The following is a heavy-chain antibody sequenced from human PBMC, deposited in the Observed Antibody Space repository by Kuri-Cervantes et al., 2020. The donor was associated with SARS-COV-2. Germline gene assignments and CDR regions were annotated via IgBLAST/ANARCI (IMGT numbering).Heavy chain of an antibody. D-gene: IGHD5-24*01. J-gene: IGHJ3*02. CDR3: ARRDGGLGGWAFDI. Sequence: SETLSLTYTVSGGSISSSSYYWGWIRQPPGKGLEWIGSIYYSGSTYYNPSLKSRVTISVDTSKNQFSLKLSSVTAADTAVYYCARRDGGLGGWAFDIWGQGTMVTVSS. V-gene: IGHV4-39*07. CDR1: GGSISSSSYY. CDR2: IYYSGST.